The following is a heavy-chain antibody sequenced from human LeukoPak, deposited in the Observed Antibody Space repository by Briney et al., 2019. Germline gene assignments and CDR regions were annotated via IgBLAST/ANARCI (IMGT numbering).Heavy chain of an antibody. CDR1: GFTVSSYA. D-gene: IGHD3-22*01. CDR2: ISYDGSNK. J-gene: IGHJ6*02. CDR3: ARDHLPGDSSGYAYYYYYGMDV. Sequence: PGGSLRLSCAASGFTVSSYAMHWVRQAPGKGLEWVAVISYDGSNKYYADSVKGRFTISRDNSKNTLYLQMNSLRAEDTAVYYCARDHLPGDSSGYAYYYYYGMDVWGQGTTVTVSS. V-gene: IGHV3-30*04.